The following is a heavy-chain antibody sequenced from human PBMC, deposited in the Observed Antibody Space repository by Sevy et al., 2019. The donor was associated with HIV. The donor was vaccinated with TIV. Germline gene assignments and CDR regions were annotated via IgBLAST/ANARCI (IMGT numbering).Heavy chain of an antibody. CDR1: GFTFSSYG. V-gene: IGHV3-30*18. CDR2: ISYDGSNK. CDR3: AKDRGHEYSSSSGKYYYYGMDV. D-gene: IGHD6-6*01. Sequence: LSLTCAASGFTFSSYGMHWVRQAPGKGLEWVAVISYDGSNKYYADSVKGRFTISRDNSKNTLYLQMNSLRAEDTAVYYCAKDRGHEYSSSSGKYYYYGMDVWGQGTTVTVSS. J-gene: IGHJ6*02.